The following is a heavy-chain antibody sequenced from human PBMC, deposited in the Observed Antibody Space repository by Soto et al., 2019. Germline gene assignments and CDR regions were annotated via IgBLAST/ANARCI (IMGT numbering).Heavy chain of an antibody. CDR2: IIPLLGIT. CDR3: ARDQCCSVSTCFGYPAV. Sequence: QVQLVQSGTAVKRPGTSVRVSCQASGDTFTTHTITWVRQAPGQGPEWVGRIIPLLGITDYAQKFQGRVTISVDRSTSTAYLVLSRLTSDDTALYYCARDQCCSVSTCFGYPAVWGGGTAVIVSS. CDR1: GDTFTTHT. J-gene: IGHJ6*04. V-gene: IGHV1-69*08. D-gene: IGHD2-15*01.